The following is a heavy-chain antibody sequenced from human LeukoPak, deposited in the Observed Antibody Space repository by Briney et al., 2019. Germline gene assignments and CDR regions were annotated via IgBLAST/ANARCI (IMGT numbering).Heavy chain of an antibody. V-gene: IGHV3-30*14. J-gene: IGHJ6*03. CDR3: AREQKIPYYYDIYYYYYYMDV. CDR1: RFTFSTYA. CDR2: ISYDGSNK. D-gene: IGHD3-22*01. Sequence: GGSLRLSCVASRFTFSTYAMHWVRQAPGKGLEWVAVISYDGSNKYYADSVKGRFTISRDNSKNTLYLQMNSLRAEDTAVYYCAREQKIPYYYDIYYYYYYMDVWGKGTTVTISS.